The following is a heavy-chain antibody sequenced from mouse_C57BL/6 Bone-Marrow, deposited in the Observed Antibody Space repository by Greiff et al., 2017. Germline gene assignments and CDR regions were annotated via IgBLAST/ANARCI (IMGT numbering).Heavy chain of an antibody. CDR2: IYPRSGNT. J-gene: IGHJ2*01. CDR3: ARWGNPYYFDY. V-gene: IGHV1-81*01. CDR1: GYTFTSYG. Sequence: QVQLKESGAELARPGASVKLSCKASGYTFTSYGISWVKQSTGQGLEWIGEIYPRSGNTYYNEKFKGKATLTADKSSSTAYMELRSLTSEDSAVYFCARWGNPYYFDYWGQGTTLTVSS. D-gene: IGHD2-1*01.